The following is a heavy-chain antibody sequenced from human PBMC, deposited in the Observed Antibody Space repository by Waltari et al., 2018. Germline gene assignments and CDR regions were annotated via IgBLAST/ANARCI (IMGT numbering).Heavy chain of an antibody. CDR1: GFTFRSYI. V-gene: IGHV3-48*04. CDR2: ISSSSRTV. D-gene: IGHD6-13*01. J-gene: IGHJ5*02. Sequence: EVQLVESGGGLVQPGGSLRLSCAASGFTFRSYIMNWVRQAPGKGLEWVSFISSSSRTVYYADSVKGRFTISRDNAKNSLYLQMNSLRAEDTAVYYCARTPRDANIPAAAPGWFDPWGQGTLVTVSS. CDR3: ARTPRDANIPAAAPGWFDP.